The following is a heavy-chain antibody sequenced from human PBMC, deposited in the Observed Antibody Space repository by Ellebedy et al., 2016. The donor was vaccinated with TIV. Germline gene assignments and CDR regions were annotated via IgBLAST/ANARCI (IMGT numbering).Heavy chain of an antibody. D-gene: IGHD1-26*01. CDR3: AREGSGDYYYMDV. CDR1: GLTFSTYA. J-gene: IGHJ6*03. Sequence: GGSLRLXXAASGLTFSTYAVHWVRQVPGKGLEWVALFSYDGSTKFYADSVKGRFTMSRDNSKNTLYLQMNSLRPEDTAVYYCAREGSGDYYYMDVWGKGTTVTVSS. V-gene: IGHV3-30-3*01. CDR2: FSYDGSTK.